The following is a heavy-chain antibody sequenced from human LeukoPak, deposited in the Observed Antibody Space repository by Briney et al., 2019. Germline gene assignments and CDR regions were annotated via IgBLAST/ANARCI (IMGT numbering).Heavy chain of an antibody. V-gene: IGHV3-30*18. CDR2: ISYDGSNK. CDR3: AKDRGPTGTYYFDY. J-gene: IGHJ4*02. Sequence: GRSLRLYCAASGFTFSSYGMHWVRQAPGKGLEWVAVISYDGSNKYYADSVKGRFTISRDNSKNTLYLQMNSLRAEDTAVYYCAKDRGPTGTYYFDYWGQGTLVTVSS. CDR1: GFTFSSYG. D-gene: IGHD1-1*01.